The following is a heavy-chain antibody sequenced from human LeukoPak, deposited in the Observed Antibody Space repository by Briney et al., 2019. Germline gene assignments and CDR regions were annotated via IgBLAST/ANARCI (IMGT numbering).Heavy chain of an antibody. CDR1: GYTFTSYA. V-gene: IGHV1-3*01. J-gene: IGHJ5*02. CDR3: ARVAVVVVAEIDP. Sequence: ASVKVSCKASGYTFTSYAMHWVRQAPGQRLEWMGWINAGNGNTKYSQKFQGRVTITRDTSASTAYMELSSLRSEDTAVYYCARVAVVVVAEIDPWGQGTLVTVSS. CDR2: INAGNGNT. D-gene: IGHD2-15*01.